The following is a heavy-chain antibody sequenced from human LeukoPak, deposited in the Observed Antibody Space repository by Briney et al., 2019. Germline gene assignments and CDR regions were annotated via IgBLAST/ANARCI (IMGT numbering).Heavy chain of an antibody. Sequence: GGSLRPSCAASGFTFSMYGMHWVRQAPGKGLEWVTFIRHDGSDKYYADSVKGRFTISRDNSKKTVYLQMNSLRADDTAVYYCAKDRGGYNYGPLDAFDIWGQTRMVIVSS. CDR2: IRHDGSDK. J-gene: IGHJ3*02. CDR1: GFTFSMYG. V-gene: IGHV3-30*02. D-gene: IGHD5-18*01. CDR3: AKDRGGYNYGPLDAFDI.